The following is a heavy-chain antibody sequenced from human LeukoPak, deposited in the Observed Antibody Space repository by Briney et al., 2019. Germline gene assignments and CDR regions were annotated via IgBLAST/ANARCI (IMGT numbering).Heavy chain of an antibody. J-gene: IGHJ4*02. V-gene: IGHV4-31*03. CDR2: SYYSGST. CDR1: GGSISSGGYF. Sequence: PSETLSLTCTVSGGSISSGGYFWSWIRQHPGKGLEWLGYSYYSGSTYDNPALKSRVTISVDTSKNQFSLNLSSVTAADTAVYYCAKGGKGFPLGLGFDSWGQGTLVSVSS. CDR3: AKGGKGFPLGLGFDS. D-gene: IGHD3-16*01.